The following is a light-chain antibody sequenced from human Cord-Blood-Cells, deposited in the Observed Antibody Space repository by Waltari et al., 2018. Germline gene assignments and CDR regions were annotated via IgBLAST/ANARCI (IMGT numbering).Light chain of an antibody. CDR3: AAWDDSLSGRV. CDR1: SSNIGSNY. Sequence: QSVLTQPPSASGTPGQRVTISCSGSSSNIGSNYVYWYQQLPGTAPKRLIYRDNQRPSWVPDRVSGSKSGTSASLAISGLRSEDEADYYCAAWDDSLSGRVFGGGTKPTVL. V-gene: IGLV1-47*01. J-gene: IGLJ3*02. CDR2: RDN.